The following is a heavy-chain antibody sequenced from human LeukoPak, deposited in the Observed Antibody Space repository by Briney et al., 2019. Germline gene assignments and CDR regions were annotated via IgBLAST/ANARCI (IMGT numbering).Heavy chain of an antibody. V-gene: IGHV4-4*02. Sequence: SETLSLTCAVSVGSISSTNWWSWVRQPPGKGLEWIGEIYHSGSTNYNPSLKSRVTISVDKSKNQFSLNLSSVTAADTAVYYCAREGLGELYGSFDYWGQGTLVSVSS. CDR3: AREGLGELYGSFDY. J-gene: IGHJ4*02. CDR2: IYHSGST. CDR1: VGSISSTNW. D-gene: IGHD3-10*01.